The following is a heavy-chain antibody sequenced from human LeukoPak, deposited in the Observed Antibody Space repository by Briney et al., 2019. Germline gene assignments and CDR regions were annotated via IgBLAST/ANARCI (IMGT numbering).Heavy chain of an antibody. V-gene: IGHV1-69*13. J-gene: IGHJ4*02. CDR2: IIPIFGTA. CDR3: ASYLVATITGPFDY. Sequence: GASVKVSCKASGGTFSSYAISWMRQAPGQGLEWMGGIIPIFGTANYAQKFQGRVTITADESTSTAYMELSSLRSGDTAVYYCASYLVATITGPFDYWGQGTLVTVSS. CDR1: GGTFSSYA. D-gene: IGHD5-12*01.